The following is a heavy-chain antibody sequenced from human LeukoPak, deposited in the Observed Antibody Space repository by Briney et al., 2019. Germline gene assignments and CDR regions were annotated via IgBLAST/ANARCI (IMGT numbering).Heavy chain of an antibody. D-gene: IGHD3-22*01. J-gene: IGHJ4*02. CDR2: MNPNSGNT. CDR3: AREVYDSSGSYYFDY. CDR1: GGTFSSYA. Sequence: ASVKVSCKASGGTFSSYAISWVRQATGQGLEWMGWMNPNSGNTGYAQKFQGRVTMTRNTSISTAYMELSSLRSEDTAVYYCAREVYDSSGSYYFDYWGQGTLVTVSS. V-gene: IGHV1-8*02.